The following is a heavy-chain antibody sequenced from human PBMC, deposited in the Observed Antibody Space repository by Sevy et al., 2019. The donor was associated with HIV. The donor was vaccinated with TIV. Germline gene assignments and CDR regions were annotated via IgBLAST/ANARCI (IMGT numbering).Heavy chain of an antibody. CDR3: AREGNRELGTIPLDS. D-gene: IGHD7-27*01. CDR2: ISKSGSTT. Sequence: GGSLRLSCAASGFTFSHHNMNWVRQAPGKGLEWISYISKSGSTTYFADSVRDRFTISRDNAKNSLYLEMHSLTDEDTAVYYCAREGNRELGTIPLDSWGRGIQVTVSS. J-gene: IGHJ4*02. V-gene: IGHV3-48*02. CDR1: GFTFSHHN.